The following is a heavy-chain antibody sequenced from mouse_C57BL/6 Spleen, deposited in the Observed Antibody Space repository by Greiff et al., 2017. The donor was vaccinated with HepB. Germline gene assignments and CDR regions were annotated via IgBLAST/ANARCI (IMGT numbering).Heavy chain of an antibody. CDR3: TFTTVVASPFAY. J-gene: IGHJ3*01. CDR1: GFNIKDYY. D-gene: IGHD1-1*01. Sequence: EVQLQQSGAELVRPGASVKLSCTASGFNIKDYYKHWVKQRPEQGLEWIGRIDPEDGDTEYAPKFQGKATMTADTSSNTAYLQLSSLTSEDTAVYYCTFTTVVASPFAYWGQGTLVTVSA. V-gene: IGHV14-1*01. CDR2: IDPEDGDT.